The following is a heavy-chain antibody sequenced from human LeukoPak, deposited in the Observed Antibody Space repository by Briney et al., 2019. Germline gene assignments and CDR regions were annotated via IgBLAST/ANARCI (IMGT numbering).Heavy chain of an antibody. Sequence: PGESLRLSCAASGFTFSNYAMHWVRQAPGKGLEWVSIISSGGTYEYYADSVKGRFTISRDNSKNTLYLQLNSLRAEDTAVYYCARDSTYYYDSGSSGPHYFDNWGQGTLVTVSS. D-gene: IGHD3-10*01. CDR2: ISSGGTYE. CDR1: GFTFSNYA. J-gene: IGHJ4*02. V-gene: IGHV3-30*01. CDR3: ARDSTYYYDSGSSGPHYFDN.